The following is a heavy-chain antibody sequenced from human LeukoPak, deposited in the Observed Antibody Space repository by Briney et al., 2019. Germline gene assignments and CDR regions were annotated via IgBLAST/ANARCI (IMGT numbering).Heavy chain of an antibody. CDR2: INSDNGNT. D-gene: IGHD3-9*01. V-gene: IGHV1-3*04. J-gene: IGHJ5*02. CDR3: ARAPYDFLTGYSLNWFDP. CDR1: GYTFTTYA. Sequence: ASVKVSCKASGYTFTTYAMHWVRQAPGQRLEWLGWINSDNGNTKYSHKFQGRVTITRDTSAYTAYMELRSLSSADTAVYFCARAPYDFLTGYSLNWFDPWGLGTLVTVSS.